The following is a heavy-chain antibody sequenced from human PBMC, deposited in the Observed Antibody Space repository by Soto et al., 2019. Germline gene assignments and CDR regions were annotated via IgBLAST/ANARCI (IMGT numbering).Heavy chain of an antibody. D-gene: IGHD6-13*01. CDR3: ARGGDSSSWYEGGNWFDP. V-gene: IGHV1-8*01. J-gene: IGHJ5*02. Sequence: ASVKVSCKASGYTFTNYDINWVRQATGQGLEWMGWMNPNSGNTGYAQKFQGRVTMTRNTSISTAYMELSSLRSEDTAVYYCARGGDSSSWYEGGNWFDPWGQGTLVTVSS. CDR1: GYTFTNYD. CDR2: MNPNSGNT.